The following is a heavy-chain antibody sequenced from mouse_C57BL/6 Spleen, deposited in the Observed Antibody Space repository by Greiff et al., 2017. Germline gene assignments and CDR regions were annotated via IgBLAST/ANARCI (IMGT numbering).Heavy chain of an antibody. CDR1: GYAFTNYL. CDR3: AREQGDGNYYAMDY. Sequence: VQLQQSGAELVRPGTSVKVSCKASGYAFTNYLIEWVKQRPGQGLEWIGVINPGSGGNNYNEKFKGKATLTADKSSSTAYMQLSSLTSEDSAVYFCAREQGDGNYYAMDYWGQGTSGTVSS. J-gene: IGHJ4*01. CDR2: INPGSGGN. D-gene: IGHD2-1*01. V-gene: IGHV1-54*01.